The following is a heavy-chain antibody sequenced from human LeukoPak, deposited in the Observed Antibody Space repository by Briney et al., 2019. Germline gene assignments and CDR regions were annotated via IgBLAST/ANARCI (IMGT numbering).Heavy chain of an antibody. V-gene: IGHV3-23*01. J-gene: IGHJ6*03. CDR2: ISGSGGST. CDR3: AKDSSYGRPTGYYYYYMDV. Sequence: PGGSLRLSCAASGFTFSSYAMSWVRQAPGKGLEWVSAISGSGGSTYYADSVKGRFTISRDNSKNTLYLQMNSLRAEDTAVYYCAKDSSYGRPTGYYYYYMDVWGKGTTVTVSS. CDR1: GFTFSSYA. D-gene: IGHD5-18*01.